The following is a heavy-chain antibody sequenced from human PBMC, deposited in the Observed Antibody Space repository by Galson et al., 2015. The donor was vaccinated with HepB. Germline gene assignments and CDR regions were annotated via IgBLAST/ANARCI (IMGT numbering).Heavy chain of an antibody. CDR2: FDPEDGET. Sequence: SVKVSCKVSGYTLTELSMHWVRQAPGKGLEWMGGFDPEDGETIYAQKFQGRVTMTEDTSTDTAYMELSSLRSEDTAVYYCATGGCSGYGEGNWFDPWGQGTLVTVSS. V-gene: IGHV1-24*01. CDR3: ATGGCSGYGEGNWFDP. D-gene: IGHD5-12*01. CDR1: GYTLTELS. J-gene: IGHJ5*02.